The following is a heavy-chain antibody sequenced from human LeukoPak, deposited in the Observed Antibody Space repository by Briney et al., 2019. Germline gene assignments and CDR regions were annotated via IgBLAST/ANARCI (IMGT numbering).Heavy chain of an antibody. CDR2: IYSGGST. D-gene: IGHD3-10*01. CDR3: ARDLRFGEYYGMDV. V-gene: IGHV3-66*01. J-gene: IGHJ6*02. Sequence: GGSLRLSCAASGFTVSSNYMSWVRQAPGKGLEWVSVIYSGGSTYYADSVKGRFTISRDNSKNTLYLQMNSLRAEDTAVYYCARDLRFGEYYGMDVWGQGTTVTVSS. CDR1: GFTVSSNY.